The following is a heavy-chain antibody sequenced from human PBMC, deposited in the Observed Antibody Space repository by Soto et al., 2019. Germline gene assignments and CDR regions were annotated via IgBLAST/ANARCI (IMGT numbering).Heavy chain of an antibody. J-gene: IGHJ6*02. CDR1: GYTFTSYG. D-gene: IGHD2-21*01. CDR3: ASAYCGGECYEDYYGMDV. CDR2: ISAYNGNT. Sequence: ASVKVSCKASGYTFTSYGISWVRQAPGQGLEWMGWISAYNGNTNYAQKLQGRVTMTTDTSTSTAYMELRSLRSDDTAVYYCASAYCGGECYEDYYGMDVWGQGTTVTVSS. V-gene: IGHV1-18*04.